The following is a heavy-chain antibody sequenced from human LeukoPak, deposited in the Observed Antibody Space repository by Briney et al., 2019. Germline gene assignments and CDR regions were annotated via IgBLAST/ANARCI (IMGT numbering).Heavy chain of an antibody. D-gene: IGHD3-16*01. CDR2: ISSSSSYI. CDR1: GFTFSSYS. J-gene: IGHJ4*02. CDR3: ARDSPSGGYYFDY. Sequence: PGGSLRLSCAASGFTFSSYSMNWVRQAPGKGLEWVSSISSSSSYIYYADSVKGRFTISRDNAKNSLYLQMNSLRAEDTAVYYCARDSPSGGYYFDYWGQGTLVTVSS. V-gene: IGHV3-21*01.